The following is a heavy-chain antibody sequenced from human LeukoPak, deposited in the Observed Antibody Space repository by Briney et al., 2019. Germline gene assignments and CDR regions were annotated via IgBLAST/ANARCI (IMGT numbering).Heavy chain of an antibody. V-gene: IGHV3-53*01. D-gene: IGHD3-22*01. Sequence: GSLRLSCAASGFTFSSNYMSWVRPAPGKGLEWVSVIYSGGSTYYADSVKGRFTISRDNSKNTLYLQMNSLRAEDTAVYYCNYYDSSGYYYFDYWGQGTLVTVSS. J-gene: IGHJ4*02. CDR3: NYYDSSGYYYFDY. CDR2: IYSGGST. CDR1: GFTFSSNY.